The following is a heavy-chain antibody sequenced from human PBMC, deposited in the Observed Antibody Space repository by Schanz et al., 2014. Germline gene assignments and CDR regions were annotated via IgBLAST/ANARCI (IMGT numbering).Heavy chain of an antibody. CDR2: ISSSSSTI. J-gene: IGHJ3*01. D-gene: IGHD3-22*01. Sequence: AQLVESGGGVVQPGRSLRLSCAASEFSFSSFGMNWVRQAPGKGLEWVSYISSSSSTIYYADSMKGRFTISRDNAKNSLYLQTNSLRAEDTSVYYCARGHEVVAKIFDVWGQGTMVTVSS. CDR3: ARGHEVVAKIFDV. CDR1: EFSFSSFG. V-gene: IGHV3-48*01.